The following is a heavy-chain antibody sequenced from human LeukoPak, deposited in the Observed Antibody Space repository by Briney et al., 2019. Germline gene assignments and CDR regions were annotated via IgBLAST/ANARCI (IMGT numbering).Heavy chain of an antibody. Sequence: ASVKVSCKASGYTITNYYMHWVRQAPGQGLEWMGIINPSGGSARYAQKFQGRVTMTRDTSTSALYMEMSSLRSEDTAVYYCARGRDYGSGSYSPENDYWGQGTLVTVSS. CDR3: ARGRDYGSGSYSPENDY. J-gene: IGHJ4*02. CDR2: INPSGGSA. D-gene: IGHD3-10*01. V-gene: IGHV1-46*01. CDR1: GYTITNYY.